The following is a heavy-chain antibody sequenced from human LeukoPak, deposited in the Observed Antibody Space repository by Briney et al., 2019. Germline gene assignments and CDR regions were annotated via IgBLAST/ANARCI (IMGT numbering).Heavy chain of an antibody. CDR1: GFTFSSYW. CDR3: ARDSPYYYDSSGLLDAFDI. J-gene: IGHJ3*02. CDR2: ISSSGSTI. V-gene: IGHV3-48*04. D-gene: IGHD3-22*01. Sequence: GGSLRLSCAASGFTFSSYWMSWVRQAPGKGLEWVSYISSSGSTIYYADSVKGRFTISRDNAKNSLYLQMNSLRAEDTAVYYCARDSPYYYDSSGLLDAFDIWGQGTMVTVSS.